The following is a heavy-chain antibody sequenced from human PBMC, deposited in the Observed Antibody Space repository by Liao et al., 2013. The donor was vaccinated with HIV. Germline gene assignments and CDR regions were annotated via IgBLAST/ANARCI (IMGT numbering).Heavy chain of an antibody. V-gene: IGHV4-61*02. J-gene: IGHJ3*02. CDR2: IYTTAKT. D-gene: IGHD4-17*01. Sequence: QLQLQESGPGLVRPSETLSLTCTVSGGSISSGSHYWSWIRQPAGKGLEWIGRIYTTAKTNYNPSLKSRVTMSVDTSKNQFSLELSSVTAADTAVYYCARDADYGDYDALYIWAEGRIVTVSS. CDR3: ARDADYGDYDALYI. CDR1: GGSISSGSHY.